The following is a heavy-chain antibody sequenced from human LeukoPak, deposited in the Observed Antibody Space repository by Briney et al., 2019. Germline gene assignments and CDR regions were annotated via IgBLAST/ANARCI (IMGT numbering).Heavy chain of an antibody. CDR3: ASKTTDHGELRFDY. J-gene: IGHJ4*02. V-gene: IGHV4-59*01. CDR1: GDSTNTYF. D-gene: IGHD4-17*01. CDR2: IYYTGTT. Sequence: SETLSLTCTISGDSTNTYFWSWIRQPPGKGLEWIGYIYYTGTTNYNPSLKSRVTISVDTSKNQFSLKVSSVTAADTGVYYCASKTTDHGELRFDYWGQGTLVTVSS.